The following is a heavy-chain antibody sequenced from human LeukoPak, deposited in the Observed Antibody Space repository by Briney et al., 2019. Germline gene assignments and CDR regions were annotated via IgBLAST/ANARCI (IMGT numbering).Heavy chain of an antibody. CDR3: AREEEGGTFDY. CDR2: IYPSFDRT. CDR1: GYPFTSYY. J-gene: IGHJ4*02. D-gene: IGHD3-16*01. Sequence: GASVKLSCKASGYPFTSYYIHWVRQAPGQGLEWMGIIYPSFDRTSYAQKFQDRLTMTMDTSTSTVYMELSSLKDEDTAVYCCAREEEGGTFDYWGQGTLVTVYS. V-gene: IGHV1-46*01.